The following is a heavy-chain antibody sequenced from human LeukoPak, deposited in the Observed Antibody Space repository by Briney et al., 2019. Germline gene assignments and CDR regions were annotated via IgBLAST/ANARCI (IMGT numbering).Heavy chain of an antibody. D-gene: IGHD2-2*01. Sequence: SETLSLTCAVYGGSFSGDFWSWLRQPPGKGLEWIGEINHSGSTNYNPSLKSRVTISLDTSKNQFSLKLRSVTATDTAVYYCARGRTGYQLLPTKKQYDYYYMDVWGKGTTVTVSS. CDR1: GGSFSGDF. V-gene: IGHV4-34*01. CDR3: ARGRTGYQLLPTKKQYDYYYMDV. J-gene: IGHJ6*03. CDR2: INHSGST.